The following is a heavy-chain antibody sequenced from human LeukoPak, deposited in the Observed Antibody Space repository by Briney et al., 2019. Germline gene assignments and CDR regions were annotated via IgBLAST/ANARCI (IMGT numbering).Heavy chain of an antibody. J-gene: IGHJ4*02. V-gene: IGHV1-46*01. Sequence: ASVKVSCKASGYTFSNYYIHWVRQAPGQGLEWMGKINPSDDDITYAQKFQDRVTMTSDTSTSAVYMELSSLRSEDMAVYYCARTLLTGFYMPPGYWGQGSLVTVSS. CDR2: INPSDDDI. D-gene: IGHD3-9*01. CDR3: ARTLLTGFYMPPGY. CDR1: GYTFSNYY.